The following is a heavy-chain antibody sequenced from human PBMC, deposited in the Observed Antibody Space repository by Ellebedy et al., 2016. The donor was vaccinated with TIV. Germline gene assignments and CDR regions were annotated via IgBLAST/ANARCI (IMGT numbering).Heavy chain of an antibody. CDR3: VTDGSYGDYLSPTHAFVI. V-gene: IGHV3-7*01. D-gene: IGHD4-17*01. J-gene: IGHJ3*02. CDR1: GFSFRSYW. Sequence: GESLKVSCAASGFSFRSYWMSWVRQAPGKGLEWVANIKQDGSEKYLVDSVRGRFTISRDNARNALYLQMNSLRAEDTAVYYCVTDGSYGDYLSPTHAFVIWGQGTMVAVSS. CDR2: IKQDGSEK.